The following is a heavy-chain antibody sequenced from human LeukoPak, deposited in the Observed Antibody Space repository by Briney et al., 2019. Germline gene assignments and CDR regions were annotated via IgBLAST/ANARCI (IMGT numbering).Heavy chain of an antibody. D-gene: IGHD6-19*01. J-gene: IGHJ4*02. CDR3: ARDTYSSGDY. Sequence: PGGSLRLSCEASGFTLINYWMHWVRQAPGKGLVWVSRINTDGSSTTYADSVKGRFTISRDNAKNSLYLQMNSLRAEDTAVYYCARDTYSSGDYWGQGTLVTVSS. CDR1: GFTLINYW. CDR2: INTDGSST. V-gene: IGHV3-74*03.